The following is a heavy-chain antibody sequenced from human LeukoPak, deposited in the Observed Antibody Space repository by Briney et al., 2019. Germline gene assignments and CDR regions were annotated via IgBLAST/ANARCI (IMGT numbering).Heavy chain of an antibody. Sequence: GGSLRLSCAASGFTFSSYGMHWVRQAPGKGLEWVAVIWYDGSNKYYADSGKGRFTISRDNSKNTLYLQMNSLRAEDTAVYYCARDRESSGWYYFDYWGQGTLVTVSS. CDR3: ARDRESSGWYYFDY. CDR2: IWYDGSNK. V-gene: IGHV3-33*01. J-gene: IGHJ4*02. D-gene: IGHD6-19*01. CDR1: GFTFSSYG.